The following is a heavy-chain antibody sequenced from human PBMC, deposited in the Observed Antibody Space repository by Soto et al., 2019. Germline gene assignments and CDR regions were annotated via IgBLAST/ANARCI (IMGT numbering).Heavy chain of an antibody. V-gene: IGHV3-23*01. CDR1: GFTFSSYA. J-gene: IGHJ6*02. CDR2: FSTSGGGT. D-gene: IGHD2-21*01. Sequence: GGSLRLSCAASGFTFSSYAMNWVRQAPGKGLEWVSVFSTSGGGTYYADSVKGRFTISRDNSKNMLYLQMISLRAEDTAVYYCARGSGEYYYYGMDVWGQGTTVTVSS. CDR3: ARGSGEYYYYGMDV.